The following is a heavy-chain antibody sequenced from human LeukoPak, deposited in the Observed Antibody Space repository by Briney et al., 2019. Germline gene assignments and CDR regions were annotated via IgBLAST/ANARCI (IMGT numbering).Heavy chain of an antibody. D-gene: IGHD5-24*01. V-gene: IGHV5-51*01. CDR2: IYPGDSDT. J-gene: IGHJ6*02. CDR3: ARHRARPFQYGMDV. Sequence: GESLKISCKGSGYSFSSNWIGWVRQMPGKGLEWMGIIYPGDSDTRYSPSFQGQVTISVDKSISTAYLQWSSLEASDTAMYYCARHRARPFQYGMDVWGQGTTVTVSS. CDR1: GYSFSSNW.